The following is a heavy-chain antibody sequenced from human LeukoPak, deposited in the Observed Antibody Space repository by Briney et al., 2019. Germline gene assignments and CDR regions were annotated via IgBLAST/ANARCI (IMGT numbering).Heavy chain of an antibody. Sequence: PGRSLRLSCAASGFTFSSYAMHWVRQAPGKGLEWVAVISYDGSNKYYADSVKGRFTISRDNSKNTLYLQMNSLRAEDTAVYYCARDNSITIFGVVDPWGAFDIWGQGTMVTVSS. CDR1: GFTFSSYA. D-gene: IGHD3-3*01. CDR3: ARDNSITIFGVVDPWGAFDI. J-gene: IGHJ3*02. V-gene: IGHV3-30-3*01. CDR2: ISYDGSNK.